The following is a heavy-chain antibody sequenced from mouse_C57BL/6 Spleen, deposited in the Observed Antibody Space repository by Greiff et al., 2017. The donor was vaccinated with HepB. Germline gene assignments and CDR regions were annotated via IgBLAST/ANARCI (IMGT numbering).Heavy chain of an antibody. Sequence: QVQLKQPGAELVKPGASVKLSCKASGYTFTSYWMHWVKQRPGRGLEWIGRIDPNSGGTKYNEKFKSKATLTVDKPSSTAYMQLSSLTSEDSAVYYCARAGVDFYYDYEGFAYWGQGTLVTVSA. CDR3: ARAGVDFYYDYEGFAY. D-gene: IGHD2-4*01. V-gene: IGHV1-72*01. CDR1: GYTFTSYW. CDR2: IDPNSGGT. J-gene: IGHJ3*01.